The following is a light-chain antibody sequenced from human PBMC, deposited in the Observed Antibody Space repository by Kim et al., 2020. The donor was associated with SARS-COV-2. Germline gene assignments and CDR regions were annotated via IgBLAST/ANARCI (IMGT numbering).Light chain of an antibody. CDR1: QSVNSNF. J-gene: IGKJ4*01. CDR2: EAS. Sequence: PGERATLSCGASQSVNSNFLAWYQQKPGLAPRLLIYEASSRATGVPDRFSGSGSGTDFTLTISRLEPEDFAVYFCQQYGSSSLTFGGGTKVDIK. V-gene: IGKV3D-20*01. CDR3: QQYGSSSLT.